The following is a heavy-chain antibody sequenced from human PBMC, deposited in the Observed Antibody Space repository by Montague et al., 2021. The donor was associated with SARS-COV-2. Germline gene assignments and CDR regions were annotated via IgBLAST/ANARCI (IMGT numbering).Heavy chain of an antibody. D-gene: IGHD7-27*01. V-gene: IGHV3-7*05. CDR1: GFSFSTFW. Sequence: SLRLSCEASGFSFSTFWMTSVRQAPGKGLEWVASIKPDGSDKYYXESVKGRFTISRDNARNSLYLQLNNLRAEDTAVYYCARDPNWGAHWGQGNLVTVSS. CDR3: ARDPNWGAH. CDR2: IKPDGSDK. J-gene: IGHJ4*02.